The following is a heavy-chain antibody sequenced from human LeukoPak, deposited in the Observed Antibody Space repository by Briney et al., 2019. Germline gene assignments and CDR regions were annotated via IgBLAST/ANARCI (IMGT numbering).Heavy chain of an antibody. V-gene: IGHV1-8*01. CDR1: GYPFTSFE. D-gene: IGHD3-10*01. CDR2: MNPNSGNT. J-gene: IGHJ4*02. Sequence: ASVTVSCMASGYPFTSFEINWVRQAAGQGLEWMGWMNPNSGNTVYAQKFQGRVTMTRSTSISTAYMELSSLRSEDTAVYYCARTGWHYFLFWGQGTLVTVSA. CDR3: ARTGWHYFLF.